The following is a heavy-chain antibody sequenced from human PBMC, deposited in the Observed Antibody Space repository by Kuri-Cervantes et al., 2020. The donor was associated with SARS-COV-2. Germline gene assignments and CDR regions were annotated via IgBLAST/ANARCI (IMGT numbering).Heavy chain of an antibody. CDR2: INPSGGST. CDR1: GYIFTNYY. J-gene: IGHJ4*02. CDR3: ARGRLSSDYFDY. V-gene: IGHV1-46*01. D-gene: IGHD6-6*01. Sequence: ASVKVSCKASGYIFTNYYMSWVRQAPGQGLEWLGIINPSGGSTSYAQKFQGGVTMTRDTSTSTVYMELSSLRSEDTAVYYCARGRLSSDYFDYWGQGTLVTVSS.